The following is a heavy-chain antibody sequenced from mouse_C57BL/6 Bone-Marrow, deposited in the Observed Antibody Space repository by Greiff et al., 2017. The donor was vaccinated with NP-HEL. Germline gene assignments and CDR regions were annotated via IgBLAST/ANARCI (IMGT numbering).Heavy chain of an antibody. CDR3: AKKGYSNLFAY. J-gene: IGHJ3*01. D-gene: IGHD2-5*01. Sequence: QLQQSGPELVKPGASVKMSCKASGYTFTDYNMHWVKQSHGKSLEWIGYINPNNGGTSYNQKFKGKATLTVNKSSSTAYMELRSLTSEDSAVYYCAKKGYSNLFAYWGQGTLVTVSA. CDR2: INPNNGGT. CDR1: GYTFTDYN. V-gene: IGHV1-22*01.